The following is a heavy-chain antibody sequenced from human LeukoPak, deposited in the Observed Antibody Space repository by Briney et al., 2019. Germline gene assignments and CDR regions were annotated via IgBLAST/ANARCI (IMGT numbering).Heavy chain of an antibody. CDR1: GFIFSDYW. V-gene: IGHV3-7*03. J-gene: IGHJ4*02. CDR2: IKQDESER. D-gene: IGHD4-23*01. CDR3: AKDISGGNSGGFDY. Sequence: PGGSLRLSCAASGFIFSDYWMHWVRQAPGKGLEWVANIKQDESERYYVDSVKGRFTISRDNSKNSLYLQMNRLRVEDTALYYCAKDISGGNSGGFDYWGQGTLVTVSS.